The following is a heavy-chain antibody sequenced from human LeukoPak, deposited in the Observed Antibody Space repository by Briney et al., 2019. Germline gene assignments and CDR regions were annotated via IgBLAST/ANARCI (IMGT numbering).Heavy chain of an antibody. CDR1: GFTFSSYA. CDR3: ARDGATAMAGYYYYGMDV. Sequence: GGSLRLSCAASGFTFSSYAMHWVRQAPGKGLEWVAVISYDGSNKYYADSVKGRFTISRDNSKNTLYLQMNSLRAEDTAVYYCARDGATAMAGYYYYGMDVWGQGTTVTVSS. D-gene: IGHD5-18*01. V-gene: IGHV3-30-3*01. CDR2: ISYDGSNK. J-gene: IGHJ6*02.